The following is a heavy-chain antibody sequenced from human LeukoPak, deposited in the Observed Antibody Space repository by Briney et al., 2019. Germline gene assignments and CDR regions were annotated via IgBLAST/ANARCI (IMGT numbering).Heavy chain of an antibody. D-gene: IGHD3-22*01. CDR2: IYYSGST. Sequence: KPSETLSLTCTVSGGSISSYYWTWIRQPPGKGLEWIGYIYYSGSTNYNPSLKSRVTISVDTSKNQFSLKPTSVTAADTAVYYCARPYYYDSSGYLVAFDIWGQGTMVTVSS. CDR1: GGSISSYY. V-gene: IGHV4-59*08. CDR3: ARPYYYDSSGYLVAFDI. J-gene: IGHJ3*02.